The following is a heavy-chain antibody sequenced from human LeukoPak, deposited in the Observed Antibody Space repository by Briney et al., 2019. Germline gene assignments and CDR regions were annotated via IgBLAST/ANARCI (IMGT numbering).Heavy chain of an antibody. CDR1: GYSFTSYG. V-gene: IGHV1-46*01. Sequence: GASVKVACKAAGYSFTSYGLNWVRQAPGQGLEWMGRINPSGGSTSYAQKFEGRVAMTRDGSTRTVYMELGSLRSEHTAVYHCAREYILRGVIFAYWGQGPLVTVSS. D-gene: IGHD3-10*01. CDR3: AREYILRGVIFAY. J-gene: IGHJ4*02. CDR2: INPSGGST.